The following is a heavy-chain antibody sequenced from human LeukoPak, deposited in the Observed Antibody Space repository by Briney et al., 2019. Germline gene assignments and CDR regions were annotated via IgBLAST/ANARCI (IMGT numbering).Heavy chain of an antibody. CDR3: ARAQTYDSSGYYSYYYYYMDV. Sequence: GGSLRLSCAASGFTFSSYSMNWVRQAPGKGLEWVSSISSSSSYIYYADSVKGRFTISRDNAKNSLYLQMNSLRAEDTAVYYCARAQTYDSSGYYSYYYYYMDVWGKGTTVTISS. J-gene: IGHJ6*03. V-gene: IGHV3-21*04. CDR2: ISSSSSYI. D-gene: IGHD3-22*01. CDR1: GFTFSSYS.